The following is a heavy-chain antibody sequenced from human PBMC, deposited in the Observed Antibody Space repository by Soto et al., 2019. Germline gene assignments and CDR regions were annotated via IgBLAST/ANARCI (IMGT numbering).Heavy chain of an antibody. J-gene: IGHJ5*02. Sequence: PSETLSLTCTVSGGSISSYYWSWIRQPPGKGLEWIGYIYYSGSTNYNPSLKSRVTISVDTSKNQFSLKLSSVTAADTAVYYCARGGYSYAKGPSNWFDPWGQGTLVTVS. V-gene: IGHV4-59*01. CDR1: GGSISSYY. CDR2: IYYSGST. CDR3: ARGGYSYAKGPSNWFDP. D-gene: IGHD5-18*01.